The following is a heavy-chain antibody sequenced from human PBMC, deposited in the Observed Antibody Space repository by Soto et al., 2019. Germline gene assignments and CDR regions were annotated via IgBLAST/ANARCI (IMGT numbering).Heavy chain of an antibody. V-gene: IGHV3-15*01. CDR3: TSVFLGHDLRSGYYP. Sequence: GGSLRLSCAASGFTFSNAWMSWVRQAPGKGLEWVGRIKSKTDGGTTDYAAPVKGRFTISRDDSKNTLYLQMNSLKTEDTAVYYCTSVFLGHDLRSGYYPWGQGTLVTVSS. D-gene: IGHD3-3*01. CDR1: GFTFSNAW. J-gene: IGHJ5*02. CDR2: IKSKTDGGTT.